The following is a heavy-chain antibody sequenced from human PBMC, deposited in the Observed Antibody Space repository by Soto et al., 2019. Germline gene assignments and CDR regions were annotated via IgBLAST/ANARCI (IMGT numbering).Heavy chain of an antibody. CDR2: IYYSGST. Sequence: QVQLQESGPGLVKPSQTLSLTCTVSGGSISSGGYYWSWIRQHPGKGLEWIGYIYYSGSTYYNPSLKSRVTISVDPSKKQFSLKLSSVTDADTAVYYCARGDIYSNYVYYWGQGTLVTVSS. D-gene: IGHD4-4*01. J-gene: IGHJ4*02. V-gene: IGHV4-31*03. CDR1: GGSISSGGYY. CDR3: ARGDIYSNYVYY.